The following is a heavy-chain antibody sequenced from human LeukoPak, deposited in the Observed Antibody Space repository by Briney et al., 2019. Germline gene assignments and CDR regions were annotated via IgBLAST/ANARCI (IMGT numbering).Heavy chain of an antibody. CDR3: ARAQAFEWEPNV. CDR2: ISSSSSYI. D-gene: IGHD1-26*01. J-gene: IGHJ4*02. Sequence: GGSLRLSCAASGFTFSSYSMNWVRQAPGKGLEWVSSISSSSSYIYYADSVKGRFTISRDNAKNSLYLQMNSLRAEDTAAYYCARAQAFEWEPNVWGQGTLVTVSS. CDR1: GFTFSSYS. V-gene: IGHV3-21*01.